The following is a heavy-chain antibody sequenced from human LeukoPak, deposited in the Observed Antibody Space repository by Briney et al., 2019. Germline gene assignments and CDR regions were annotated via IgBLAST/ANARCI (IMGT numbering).Heavy chain of an antibody. J-gene: IGHJ5*02. V-gene: IGHV4-34*01. CDR2: INHSGST. Sequence: SETLSLTCAVYGGSFSGYYWSWIRQPPGKGLEWIGEINHSGSTNYNPSLKSRVTISVDTSKNQFSPKLSSVTAADTAVYYCARGYDYDSSGYQNWFDPWGQGTLVTVSS. CDR1: GGSFSGYY. D-gene: IGHD3-22*01. CDR3: ARGYDYDSSGYQNWFDP.